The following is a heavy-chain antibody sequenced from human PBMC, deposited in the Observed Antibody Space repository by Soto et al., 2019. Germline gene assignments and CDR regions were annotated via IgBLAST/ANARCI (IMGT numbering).Heavy chain of an antibody. CDR3: ARGFTIVRGPPSWFDP. CDR2: IIPIAAIA. CDR1: GGTFSRYT. D-gene: IGHD3-10*01. J-gene: IGHJ5*02. Sequence: QVQLVQSGAEVKKPGSSVKVSCKASGGTFSRYTINWVRQAPGQGLEWMGRIIPIAAIANYTQKFQGRVTITVDKSSTTAYMELSSLRSDDTAVYYCARGFTIVRGPPSWFDPWGQGTLVTVSS. V-gene: IGHV1-69*02.